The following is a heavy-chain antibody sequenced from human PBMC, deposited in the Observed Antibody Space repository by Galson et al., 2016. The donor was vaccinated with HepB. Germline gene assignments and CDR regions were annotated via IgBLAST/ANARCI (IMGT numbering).Heavy chain of an antibody. CDR3: ARQGIPVAGSALNY. Sequence: ETLSLTCAVNGASLSGSSYYWAWIRQPPGQGLEWIANIYYSGTTHSNPSLKSRVTISVDTSKNQCSLKLSHVTAAATAVYYCARQGIPVAGSALNYWGQGTLVTVSS. J-gene: IGHJ4*02. CDR1: GASLSGSSYY. V-gene: IGHV4-39*01. D-gene: IGHD6-19*01. CDR2: IYYSGTT.